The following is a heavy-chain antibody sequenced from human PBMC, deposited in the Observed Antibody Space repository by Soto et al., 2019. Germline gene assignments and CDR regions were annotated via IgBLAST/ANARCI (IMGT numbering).Heavy chain of an antibody. CDR1: GGSISSYY. CDR3: AREASRPNYDFWSGYFTRTTFYYYYYMDV. CDR2: IYYSGST. V-gene: IGHV4-59*01. D-gene: IGHD3-3*01. J-gene: IGHJ6*03. Sequence: SETLSLTCTVSGGSISSYYWSWIRQPPGKGLEWIGYIYYSGSTNYNPSLKSRVTISVDTSENQFSLKLSSVTAADTAVYYCAREASRPNYDFWSGYFTRTTFYYYYYMDVWGKGTTVTVSS.